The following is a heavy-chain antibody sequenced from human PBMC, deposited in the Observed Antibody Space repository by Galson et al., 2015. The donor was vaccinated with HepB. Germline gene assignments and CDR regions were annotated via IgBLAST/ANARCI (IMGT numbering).Heavy chain of an antibody. V-gene: IGHV4-39*07. CDR2: VLSSGSA. CDR3: ARLRFERWLQGRGLVDS. J-gene: IGHJ4*02. Sequence: SETLSLTCTVSGDSIGRSSSYWGWIRQPPGKGLEWIGSVLSSGSAYYKSSLRSRISVSLDTSKNQFSLSLRSVTAADTAVYYRARLRFERWLQGRGLVDSWGQGTLVTVSS. D-gene: IGHD5-24*01. CDR1: GDSIGRSSSY.